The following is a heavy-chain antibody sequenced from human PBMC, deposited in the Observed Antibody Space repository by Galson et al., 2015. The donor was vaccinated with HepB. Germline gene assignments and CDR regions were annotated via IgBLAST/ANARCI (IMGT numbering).Heavy chain of an antibody. D-gene: IGHD3-3*01. CDR3: ARGPDTTIFGVAKGPYYYYYYMDV. CDR1: GYTFTSYG. CDR2: ISAYNGNT. V-gene: IGHV1-18*01. Sequence: SVKVSCKASGYTFTSYGISWVRQAPGQGLEWMGWISAYNGNTNYAQKLQGRVTMTTDTSTSTAYMELRSLRSDDTAVYYCARGPDTTIFGVAKGPYYYYYYMDVWGKGTTVTVSS. J-gene: IGHJ6*03.